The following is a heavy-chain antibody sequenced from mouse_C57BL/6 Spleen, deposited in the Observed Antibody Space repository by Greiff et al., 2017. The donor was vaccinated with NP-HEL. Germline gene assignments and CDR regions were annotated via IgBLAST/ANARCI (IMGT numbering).Heavy chain of an antibody. D-gene: IGHD1-1*01. CDR3: ASGGTTVVATEYYFDY. V-gene: IGHV5-4*01. J-gene: IGHJ2*01. CDR1: GFTFSSYA. CDR2: IRDGGSYT. Sequence: EVQLVESGGGLVEPGGSLKLTCAASGFTFSSYAVSWVRQTPEKRLEWVATIRDGGSYTYYPDNVKGRFTISRDNAKNNLYLQMSHLKYEDTAMYYCASGGTTVVATEYYFDYWGQGTTLTVSS.